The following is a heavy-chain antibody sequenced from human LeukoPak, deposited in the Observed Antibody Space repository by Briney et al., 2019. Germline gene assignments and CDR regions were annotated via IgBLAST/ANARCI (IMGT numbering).Heavy chain of an antibody. CDR3: TTDLIAVAGIVRDY. V-gene: IGHV3-15*01. CDR2: IKSKTDGGTT. J-gene: IGHJ4*02. CDR1: GFTFSNAW. Sequence: PGGSLRLSCAASGFTFSNAWMSWVRQAPGKGLEWVGRIKSKTDGGTTDYAAPVKGRFTISRDDSKNTLYLQMNSLKTEDTAVYYCTTDLIAVAGIVRDYWGQGTLVTVSS. D-gene: IGHD6-19*01.